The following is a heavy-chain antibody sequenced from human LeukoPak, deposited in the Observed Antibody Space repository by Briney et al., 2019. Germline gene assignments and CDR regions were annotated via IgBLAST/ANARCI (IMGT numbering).Heavy chain of an antibody. CDR3: ARDVRTIRGVFNP. CDR2: IYYSGST. Sequence: PSETLSLTCTVSGGSISSGGYYWRWIRQHPGKGLEWIGYIYYSGSTYYNPSLKSRVTISVDTSKNQFSLKLSSVTAADTAVYYCARDVRTIRGVFNPWGQGTLVTVSS. J-gene: IGHJ5*02. CDR1: GGSISSGGYY. V-gene: IGHV4-31*03. D-gene: IGHD3-3*01.